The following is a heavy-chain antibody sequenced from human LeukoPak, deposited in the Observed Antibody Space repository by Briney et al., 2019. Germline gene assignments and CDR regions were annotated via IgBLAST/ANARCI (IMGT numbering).Heavy chain of an antibody. V-gene: IGHV1-18*01. CDR2: ISAYNGNI. Sequence: ASVKVSCKASGYTFTSYGISWVRQAPGQGLEWMGWISAYNGNINYAQKLQDRATMTTDTSTSTAYMELRSLRSDDTAVYYCATDRYCSSTSCPTGLYYYGMDVWGQGTTVTVSS. J-gene: IGHJ6*02. D-gene: IGHD2-2*01. CDR3: ATDRYCSSTSCPTGLYYYGMDV. CDR1: GYTFTSYG.